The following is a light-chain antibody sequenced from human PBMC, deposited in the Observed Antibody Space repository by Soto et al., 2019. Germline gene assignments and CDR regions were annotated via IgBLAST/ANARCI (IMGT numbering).Light chain of an antibody. Sequence: QSALTQPASVSGSPGQSITISCTGTNSDVGSHNFVSWYQQYPGKAPKLLIYEASKRPSGLSNRFSGSKSGNTASLTISGLQAEDEADYYCCSLTNGATWVFGGATKVPVL. J-gene: IGLJ3*02. CDR1: NSDVGSHNF. V-gene: IGLV2-23*01. CDR2: EAS. CDR3: CSLTNGATWV.